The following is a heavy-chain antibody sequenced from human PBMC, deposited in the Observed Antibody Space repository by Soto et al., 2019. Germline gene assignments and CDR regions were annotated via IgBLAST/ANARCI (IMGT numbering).Heavy chain of an antibody. CDR2: IKQDGSEK. Sequence: EVQLVESGGGLMKPGGSRRLSCAASGFTFSIYWMSWVRKAPGKGLEWVANIKQDGSEKYYVDSVKGRFTISRDNAKNSLYLQMNSLRAEDTAVYYCARDHLTDWYFDLWGRGTLVTVSS. J-gene: IGHJ2*01. V-gene: IGHV3-7*04. CDR1: GFTFSIYW. CDR3: ARDHLTDWYFDL.